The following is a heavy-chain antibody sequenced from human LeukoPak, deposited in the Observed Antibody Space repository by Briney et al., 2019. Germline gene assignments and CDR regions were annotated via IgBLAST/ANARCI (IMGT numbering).Heavy chain of an antibody. CDR1: GGSFSGYY. V-gene: IGHV4-34*01. CDR2: INHSGST. CDR3: ARDSRRNYYGSGSYYIRAFDI. D-gene: IGHD3-10*01. J-gene: IGHJ3*02. Sequence: SETLSLTCAVYGGSFSGYYWSWIRQPPGKGLEWIGEINHSGSTNYNPSLKSRVTISVDTSKNQFSLKLSSVTAADTAVYYCARDSRRNYYGSGSYYIRAFDIWGHGTMVTVSS.